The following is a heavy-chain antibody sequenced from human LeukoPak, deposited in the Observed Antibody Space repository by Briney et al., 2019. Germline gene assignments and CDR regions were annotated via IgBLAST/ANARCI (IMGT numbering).Heavy chain of an antibody. CDR3: ARGKRGIAVAGTFDY. Sequence: GASVKVSCKASGYTFTSYGISWVRQAPGQGLEWMGWISAYNGNTNYAQKLQGRVTMTTDTSTSTAYMELRSLRSDDTAVYYCARGKRGIAVAGTFDYWGQGTLVTVSS. J-gene: IGHJ4*02. CDR1: GYTFTSYG. V-gene: IGHV1-18*01. D-gene: IGHD6-19*01. CDR2: ISAYNGNT.